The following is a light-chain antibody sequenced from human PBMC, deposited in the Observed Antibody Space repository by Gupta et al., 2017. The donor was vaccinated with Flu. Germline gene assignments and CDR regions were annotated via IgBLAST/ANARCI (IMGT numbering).Light chain of an antibody. V-gene: IGKV1-39*01. CDR2: AAS. CDR3: QQSDSIPNT. Sequence: DIQMTQSPSSLSASVGDRVTITCRASQSISSYLNWYQHKLGKAPKLLIYAASSLQSGVPSRFSGSGSGTDFTLTISSLQPEDFATYYCQQSDSIPNTCGQGTRLEIK. CDR1: QSISSY. J-gene: IGKJ5*01.